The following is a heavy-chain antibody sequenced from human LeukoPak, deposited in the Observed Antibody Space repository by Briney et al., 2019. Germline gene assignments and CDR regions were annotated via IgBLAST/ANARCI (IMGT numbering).Heavy chain of an antibody. CDR1: GYSFTNYW. D-gene: IGHD6-19*01. CDR3: ARYRARSGWGYFFDF. CDR2: IYPSDSEG. J-gene: IGHJ4*02. Sequence: GESLNISCTASGYSFTNYWIGWVRQMPGKGLEWVALIYPSDSEGRYSPSFQGQVTMSADKSINTAYLQWSSLKASDTAIYYCARYRARSGWGYFFDFWGQGTLVTVSS. V-gene: IGHV5-51*01.